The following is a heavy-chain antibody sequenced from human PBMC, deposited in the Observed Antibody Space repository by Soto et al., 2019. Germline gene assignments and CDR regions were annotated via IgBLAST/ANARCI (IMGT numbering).Heavy chain of an antibody. CDR1: GFTFSSYA. D-gene: IGHD3-22*01. Sequence: QVQLVESGGGVVQPGRSLRLSCAASGFTFSSYAMHWVRQAPGKGLEWVAVISYDGSNKYYADSVKGRFTISRDNSKNTLYLQMNSLRAEDTAVYYCAREGPNAYYYYSSGYWVRGFYFDYWGQGTLVTVSS. CDR3: AREGPNAYYYYSSGYWVRGFYFDY. CDR2: ISYDGSNK. J-gene: IGHJ4*02. V-gene: IGHV3-30-3*01.